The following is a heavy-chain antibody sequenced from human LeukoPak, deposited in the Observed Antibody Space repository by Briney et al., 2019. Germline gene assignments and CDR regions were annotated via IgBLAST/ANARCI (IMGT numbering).Heavy chain of an antibody. Sequence: PSETLSLTCAVYGGSISHYYWSWIRQPPGQGLEWIGNIYYSGSTYYNPSLKSRLTMSVDTSKNQFSLKLRSVTASDTAVYYCASLRVPGDFDYWGQGTLVTVSS. CDR3: ASLRVPGDFDY. J-gene: IGHJ4*02. CDR2: IYYSGST. V-gene: IGHV4-59*04. CDR1: GGSISHYY.